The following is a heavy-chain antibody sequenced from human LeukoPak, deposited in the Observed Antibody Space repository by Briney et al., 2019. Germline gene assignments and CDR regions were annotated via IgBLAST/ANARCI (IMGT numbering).Heavy chain of an antibody. CDR3: ARVESITIFGVVIGNWFDP. V-gene: IGHV1-18*01. CDR2: ISAYNGNT. Sequence: ASVKVSRKASGYTFTSYGISWVRQAPGQGLEWMGWISAYNGNTNYAQKLQGRVTMTTDTSTSTAYMELRSLRSDDTAVYYCARVESITIFGVVIGNWFDPWGQGTLVTVSS. J-gene: IGHJ5*02. CDR1: GYTFTSYG. D-gene: IGHD3-3*01.